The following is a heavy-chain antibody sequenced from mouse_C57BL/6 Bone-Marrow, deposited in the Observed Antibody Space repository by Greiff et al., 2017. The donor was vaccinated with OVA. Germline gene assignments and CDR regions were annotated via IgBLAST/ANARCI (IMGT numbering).Heavy chain of an antibody. Sequence: QVQLKQPGAELVKPGASVKLSCKASGYTFTSYWMHWVKQRPGQGLEWIGMIHPNSGSTNYNEKFKSKATLTVDKSSSTAYMQLSSLTSEDSAVYYCAREEATRRLYYFDFWGQGTTLTVSS. CDR3: AREEATRRLYYFDF. D-gene: IGHD3-2*02. J-gene: IGHJ2*01. CDR2: IHPNSGST. CDR1: GYTFTSYW. V-gene: IGHV1-64*01.